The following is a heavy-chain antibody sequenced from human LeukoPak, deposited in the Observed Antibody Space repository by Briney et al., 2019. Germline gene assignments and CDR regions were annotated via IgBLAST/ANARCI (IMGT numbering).Heavy chain of an antibody. V-gene: IGHV7-4-1*02. D-gene: IGHD3-16*02. CDR1: GYNFRNYA. J-gene: IGHJ4*02. CDR3: ARALDSLGGLSLPDY. Sequence: ASVKDSCKASGYNFRNYAMNWVRQAPGQGLEFMGWIHPTTGNPAYAQGFSGRFVFSLDASVTTTYLQITDLKAEDTAVYFCARALDSLGGLSLPDYWGQGTLVTVSS. CDR2: IHPTTGNP.